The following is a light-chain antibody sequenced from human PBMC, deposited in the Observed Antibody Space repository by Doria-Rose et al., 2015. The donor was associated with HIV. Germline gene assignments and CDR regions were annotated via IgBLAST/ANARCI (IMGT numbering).Light chain of an antibody. CDR1: QSLLHTIGYNY. Sequence: MTQSPLSLPVTPGQPASISCRSSQSLLHTIGYNYLDWYLQKPGQSPQLLIYLGSNRASGVPDRFSGSGSGTDFTLKISRVEAEDVGVYYCMQALQTPYTFGQGPKLEIK. V-gene: IGKV2-28*01. CDR2: LGS. J-gene: IGKJ2*01. CDR3: MQALQTPYT.